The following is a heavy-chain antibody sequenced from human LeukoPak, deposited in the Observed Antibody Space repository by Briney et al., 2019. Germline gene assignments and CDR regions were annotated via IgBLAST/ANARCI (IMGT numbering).Heavy chain of an antibody. J-gene: IGHJ5*02. CDR3: ARDSGTYNSIGWFDP. Sequence: ASVKVSCKASGYTFTGYYMHWVRQALGQGLEWMGWINPNSGGTNYAQKFQGRVTMTRDTSISTAYMELSRLRSDDTAVYYCARDSGTYNSIGWFDPWGQGTLVTVSS. CDR2: INPNSGGT. CDR1: GYTFTGYY. V-gene: IGHV1-2*02. D-gene: IGHD1-20*01.